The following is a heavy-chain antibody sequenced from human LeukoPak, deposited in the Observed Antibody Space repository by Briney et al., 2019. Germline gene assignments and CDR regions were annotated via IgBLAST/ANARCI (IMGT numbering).Heavy chain of an antibody. V-gene: IGHV1-2*02. CDR2: INPNSGGT. J-gene: IGHJ4*02. CDR1: GYTFTVYY. Sequence: ASVKVSCKASGYTFTVYYMHWVRQAPGQGLEWMGWINPNSGGTNYAQKFQGRVTMTRDTSISTAYMELSRLRSDDTAVYYCARASTYCGGDCYPDYWGQGTLVTVSS. CDR3: ARASTYCGGDCYPDY. D-gene: IGHD2-21*02.